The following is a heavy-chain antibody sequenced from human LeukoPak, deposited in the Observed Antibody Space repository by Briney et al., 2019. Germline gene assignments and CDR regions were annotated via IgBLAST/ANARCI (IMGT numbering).Heavy chain of an antibody. CDR3: ARPNGSGSYYSYYYAMDV. J-gene: IGHJ6*02. D-gene: IGHD3-10*01. CDR2: INSDGSST. V-gene: IGHV3-74*01. Sequence: GGSLRLSCAASGSGFTFSNYWMHWVRQAPGKGLVWVSRINSDGSSTSYADSVKGRFTISRDSAKNTLYLQMNSLRAEDTAVYYCARPNGSGSYYSYYYAMDVWGQGTTVTVSS. CDR1: GSGFTFSNYW.